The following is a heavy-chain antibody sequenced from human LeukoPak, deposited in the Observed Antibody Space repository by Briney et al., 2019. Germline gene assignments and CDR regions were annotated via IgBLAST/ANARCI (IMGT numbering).Heavy chain of an antibody. D-gene: IGHD3-10*01. V-gene: IGHV1-18*01. CDR1: GYTFTSYG. CDR2: ISAYNGNT. Sequence: ASVKVSCKASGYTFTSYGISWVRQAPGQGLEWMGWISAYNGNTNYAQKLQGRVTMTTDTSTSTAYMELRSLRSDDTAVYYCARGRTYGSGSLNWFDPWGQGTLVTVSS. J-gene: IGHJ5*02. CDR3: ARGRTYGSGSLNWFDP.